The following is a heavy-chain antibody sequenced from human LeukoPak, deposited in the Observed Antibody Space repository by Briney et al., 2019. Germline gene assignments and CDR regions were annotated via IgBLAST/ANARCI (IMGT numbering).Heavy chain of an antibody. V-gene: IGHV3-21*01. Sequence: GGSLRPSCAASGFTFSSYSMNWVRQAPGKGLEWVSSISSSSSYIYYADSVKGRFTISRDNAKNSLYLQMNSLRAEDTAVYYCARDLYYYDSSGGIDYWGQGTLVTVSS. CDR2: ISSSSSYI. CDR1: GFTFSSYS. D-gene: IGHD3-22*01. CDR3: ARDLYYYDSSGGIDY. J-gene: IGHJ4*02.